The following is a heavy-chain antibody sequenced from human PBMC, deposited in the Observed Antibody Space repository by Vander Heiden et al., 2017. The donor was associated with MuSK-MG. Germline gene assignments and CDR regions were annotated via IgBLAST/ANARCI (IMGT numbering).Heavy chain of an antibody. CDR1: GFTFSSYA. Sequence: EVQLLESGGGLVQPGGSLRLSCAASGFTFSSYAMSWVRQVPGKGPEWVPAIGGSGGNTYYADSVKGRFTISRDNSKNTLYLQMDSLRVEDTAVYYCAKALRVANYFDYWGQGTLVTVSS. CDR3: AKALRVANYFDY. J-gene: IGHJ4*02. CDR2: IGGSGGNT. V-gene: IGHV3-23*01. D-gene: IGHD2-15*01.